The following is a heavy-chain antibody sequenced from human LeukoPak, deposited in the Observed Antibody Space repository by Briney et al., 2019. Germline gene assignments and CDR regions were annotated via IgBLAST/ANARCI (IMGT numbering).Heavy chain of an antibody. CDR1: GYTFTGYY. CDR2: INPNSGGT. V-gene: IGHV1-2*02. CDR3: ARQDCTSTSCYRGAFDP. D-gene: IGHD2-2*01. J-gene: IGHJ5*02. Sequence: ASVKVSCKASGYTFTGYYMHCVPQAPGRGREWMGWINPNSGGTKYAQKFQGRVTMTRATSISTAYMELSRLRSDDTAVYYCARQDCTSTSCYRGAFDPWGQGTLVTVSS.